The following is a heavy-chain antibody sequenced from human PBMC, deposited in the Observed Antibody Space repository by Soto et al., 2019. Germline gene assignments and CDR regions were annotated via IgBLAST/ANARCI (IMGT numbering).Heavy chain of an antibody. Sequence: SVKVSCKASGGTFSSYAISWVRQAPGQGLEWMGGIIPIFGTANYAQKFQGRVTITADESTSTAYMELSSLRSEDTAVYYCARGTEIAARPPTYNYYYYGMDVWGQGTTVTVSS. CDR3: ARGTEIAARPPTYNYYYYGMDV. J-gene: IGHJ6*02. V-gene: IGHV1-69*13. CDR2: IIPIFGTA. D-gene: IGHD6-6*01. CDR1: GGTFSSYA.